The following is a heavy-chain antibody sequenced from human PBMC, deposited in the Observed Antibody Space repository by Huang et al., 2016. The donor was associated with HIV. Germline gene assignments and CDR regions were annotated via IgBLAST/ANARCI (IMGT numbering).Heavy chain of an antibody. J-gene: IGHJ4*02. V-gene: IGHV3-33*04. CDR2: ISNDGMKK. D-gene: IGHD3-22*01. CDR3: ARGDYYDSSGYHPGYFDY. Sequence: VQLIESGGGVVQPGKSLRLSCATSGFILRNYGMHWVRQAQGKGLRWVAFISNDGMKKNDEASVRGRFTVGRDNGNNTLFLQMRSLGVDDTAVYYCARGDYYDSSGYHPGYFDYWGQGILVTVSS. CDR1: GFILRNYG.